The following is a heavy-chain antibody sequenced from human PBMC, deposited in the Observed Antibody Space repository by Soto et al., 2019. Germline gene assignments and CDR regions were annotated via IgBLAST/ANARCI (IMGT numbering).Heavy chain of an antibody. V-gene: IGHV4-30-4*08. CDR3: ARYCSGGSCYEGRSSLFDY. Sequence: SETLSLTCTVSGGSISSGGYYWSWIRQPPGKGLEWIGYIYYSGSTYYNPSLKSRVTISVDTSKNQFSLKLSSVTAADTAVYYCARYCSGGSCYEGRSSLFDYWGQGTLVTVSS. CDR2: IYYSGST. D-gene: IGHD2-15*01. J-gene: IGHJ4*02. CDR1: GGSISSGGYY.